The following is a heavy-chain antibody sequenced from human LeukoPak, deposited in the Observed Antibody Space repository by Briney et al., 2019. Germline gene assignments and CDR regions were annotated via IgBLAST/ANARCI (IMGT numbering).Heavy chain of an antibody. V-gene: IGHV1-2*02. CDR1: GYTFTGYY. CDR2: INPNSGGT. J-gene: IGHJ6*02. D-gene: IGHD1-26*01. Sequence: GASVKVSCKASGYTFTGYYMHWVRQAPGQGLEWMGWINPNSGGTNYAQRFQGRVTMTRDTSISTAYMELSGLGSDDTAVYYCARAGGGTLYYGMDVWGQGTTVTVSS. CDR3: ARAGGGTLYYGMDV.